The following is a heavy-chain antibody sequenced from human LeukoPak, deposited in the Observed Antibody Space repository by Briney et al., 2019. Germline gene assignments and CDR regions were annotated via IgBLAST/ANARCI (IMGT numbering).Heavy chain of an antibody. CDR2: ITPIFGTA. CDR3: ARSVAARPSAHYYYYYYMDV. CDR1: GGTFSSYA. D-gene: IGHD6-6*01. J-gene: IGHJ6*03. V-gene: IGHV1-69*05. Sequence: VASVKVSCKASGGTFSSYAISWVRQAPGQGLEWMGRITPIFGTANYAQKFQGRVTITTDESTSTAYMELSSLRSEDTAVYYCARSVAARPSAHYYYYYYMDVWGKGTTVTVSS.